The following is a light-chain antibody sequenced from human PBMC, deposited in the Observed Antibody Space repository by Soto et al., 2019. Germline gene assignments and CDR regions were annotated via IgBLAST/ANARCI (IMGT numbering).Light chain of an antibody. J-gene: IGLJ2*01. V-gene: IGLV2-14*01. Sequence: QSALTQPASVSGSPGQSITISCTGTSNDIGGYNYVSWLQQHPGEAPKLIIYEVSNRPSGVSNRFSGSKSGNTASLTITGRQPEDEASYYCTSYTITHIPVIFGGGTKLTVL. CDR1: SNDIGGYNY. CDR2: EVS. CDR3: TSYTITHIPVI.